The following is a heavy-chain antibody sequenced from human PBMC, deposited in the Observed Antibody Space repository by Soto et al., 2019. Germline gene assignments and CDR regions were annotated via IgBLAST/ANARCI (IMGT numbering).Heavy chain of an antibody. CDR1: GGSISSGGYY. CDR3: ASSSPRSALIDYSNYAIYYFDE. V-gene: IGHV4-31*03. D-gene: IGHD4-4*01. J-gene: IGHJ4*02. Sequence: PSETLSLTCTVSGGSISSGGYYWSWIRQHPGKGLEWIGYIYYSGSTYYNPSLKSRVTISVDTSKNQFSLKLSSVTAADTAVYYCASSSPRSALIDYSNYAIYYFDEWGQGSLVTVSS. CDR2: IYYSGST.